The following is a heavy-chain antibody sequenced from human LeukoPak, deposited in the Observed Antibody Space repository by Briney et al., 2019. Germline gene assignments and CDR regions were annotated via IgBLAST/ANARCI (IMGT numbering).Heavy chain of an antibody. CDR2: IYYSGST. D-gene: IGHD4-11*01. V-gene: IGHV4-39*07. Sequence: SETLSLTCTVSGGSISSSSYYWGWIRQPPGKGLEWIGSIYYSGSTYYNPSLKSRVTISVDTSKNQFSLKLSSVTAADTAVYYCARVHPNDYSNLFDYWGQGTLVTVSS. J-gene: IGHJ4*02. CDR3: ARVHPNDYSNLFDY. CDR1: GGSISSSSYY.